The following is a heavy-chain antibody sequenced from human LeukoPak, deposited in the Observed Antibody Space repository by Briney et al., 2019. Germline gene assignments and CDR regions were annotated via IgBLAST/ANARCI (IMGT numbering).Heavy chain of an antibody. J-gene: IGHJ6*02. Sequence: SETLSLTCTVSGGSISSYYWSWIRQPPGKGLEWIGEINHSGSTNYNPSLKSRVTISVDTSKNQFSLKLSSVTAADTAVYYCARDGYSYGSRRSRNYYYGMDVWGQGTTVTVSS. CDR1: GGSISSYY. CDR3: ARDGYSYGSRRSRNYYYGMDV. V-gene: IGHV4-34*01. D-gene: IGHD5-18*01. CDR2: INHSGST.